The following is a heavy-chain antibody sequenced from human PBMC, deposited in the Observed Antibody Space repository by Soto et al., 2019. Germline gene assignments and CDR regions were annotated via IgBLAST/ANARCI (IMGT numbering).Heavy chain of an antibody. V-gene: IGHV3-33*01. J-gene: IGHJ6*02. CDR3: ARGGPHEVPAALFSAYYYYGMDV. D-gene: IGHD2-2*01. CDR2: IWYDGSNK. Sequence: GGSLRLSCAASGFTFSSYGMHWVRQAPGKGLEWVAVIWYDGSNKYYADSVKGRFTISRDNSKNTLYLQMNSLRAEDTAGYYCARGGPHEVPAALFSAYYYYGMDVWGQGTTVTVSS. CDR1: GFTFSSYG.